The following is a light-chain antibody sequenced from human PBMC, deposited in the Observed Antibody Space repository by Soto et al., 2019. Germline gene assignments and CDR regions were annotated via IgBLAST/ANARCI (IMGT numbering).Light chain of an antibody. Sequence: EVVMTQSPATLSVSPGERVTFSCRASQSVTTNLAWYQHKPGQSPRLLISGASTGASGIPPRFSGSGSGTEFTLTIDRLQSADFAVYYCQQFDRWPVTFGGGTKVEIK. CDR3: QQFDRWPVT. CDR2: GAS. CDR1: QSVTTN. J-gene: IGKJ4*01. V-gene: IGKV3-15*01.